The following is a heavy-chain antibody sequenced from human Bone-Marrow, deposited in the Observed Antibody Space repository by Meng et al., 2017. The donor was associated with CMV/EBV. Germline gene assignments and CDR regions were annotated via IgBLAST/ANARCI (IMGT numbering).Heavy chain of an antibody. CDR2: INPSGGST. Sequence: ASVKVSCKASGYTFTSYYMHWVRQAPGQGLEWMGIINPSGGSTSYAQKFQGRVTMTRDTSISTAYMELSRLRSDDTAVYYCARGLEAAGNYWGQGTLVTGSS. J-gene: IGHJ4*02. D-gene: IGHD6-13*01. CDR3: ARGLEAAGNY. V-gene: IGHV1-46*01. CDR1: GYTFTSYY.